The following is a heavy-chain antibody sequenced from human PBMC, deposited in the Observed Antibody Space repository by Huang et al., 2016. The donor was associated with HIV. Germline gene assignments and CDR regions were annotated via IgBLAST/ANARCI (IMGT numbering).Heavy chain of an antibody. Sequence: QVQLVESGGGVVQPGRSLRLSCAASGFTFSSYGMHWVRQAPGKGLEWVAVISYEESNKDYADSVKGRFTISRDNSKNTLYLQMNSLRAEDTAVYYCAKDLEDQLLYLTYYYYYYGMDVWGQGTTVTVSS. D-gene: IGHD2-2*02. CDR2: ISYEESNK. CDR1: GFTFSSYG. J-gene: IGHJ6*02. V-gene: IGHV3-30*18. CDR3: AKDLEDQLLYLTYYYYYYGMDV.